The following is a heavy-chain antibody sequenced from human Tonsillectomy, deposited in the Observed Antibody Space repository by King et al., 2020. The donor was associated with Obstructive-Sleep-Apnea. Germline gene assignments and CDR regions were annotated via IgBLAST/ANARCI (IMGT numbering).Heavy chain of an antibody. Sequence: LQLQESGPGLVKPSETLSLTCTVSGGSISSSSSYWGWIRQPPGKGLEWIGSIYDSGSTYYNPSLKSRVTISVDTSKNQFFLKLSSVTAADTAVYYCARDQGYDILTGHSPGPFDYWGQGTLVTVSS. CDR1: GGSISSSSSY. J-gene: IGHJ4*02. D-gene: IGHD3-9*01. CDR2: IYDSGST. CDR3: ARDQGYDILTGHSPGPFDY. V-gene: IGHV4-39*07.